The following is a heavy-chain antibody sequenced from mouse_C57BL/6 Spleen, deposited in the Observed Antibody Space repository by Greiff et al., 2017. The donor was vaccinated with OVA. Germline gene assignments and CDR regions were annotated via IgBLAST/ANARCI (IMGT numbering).Heavy chain of an antibody. Sequence: QVQLKESGPELVKPGASVKISCKASGYAFSSSWMNWVKQRPGKGLEWIGRIYPGDGDTNYNGKFKGKATLTADKSSSTAYMQLSSLTSEDSAVYFCARGGTGDYWGQGTTLTVSS. CDR2: IYPGDGDT. J-gene: IGHJ2*01. CDR1: GYAFSSSW. CDR3: ARGGTGDY. V-gene: IGHV1-82*01. D-gene: IGHD3-3*01.